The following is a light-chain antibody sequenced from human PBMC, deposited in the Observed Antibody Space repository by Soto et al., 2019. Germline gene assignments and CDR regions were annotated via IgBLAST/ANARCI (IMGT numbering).Light chain of an antibody. CDR3: QQYGSSSWT. CDR1: QSVSSY. Sequence: IVLTQSPATLSLSPWERATLSCRASQSVSSYLAWYQQKPGQAPRLLIYDASNRATGIPARFSGSGSGTEFTLTISRLEPEDFAVYYCQQYGSSSWTFGQGTKVDIK. CDR2: DAS. J-gene: IGKJ1*01. V-gene: IGKV3-11*01.